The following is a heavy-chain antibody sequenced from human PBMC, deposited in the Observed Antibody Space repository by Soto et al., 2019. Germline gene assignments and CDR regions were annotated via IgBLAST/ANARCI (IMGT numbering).Heavy chain of an antibody. Sequence: EVQLLESGGGLVQPGGSLRLSCAASGFTFSTYAMSWVRQAPGKGLEWVSTISGGGHGTYYADSVKGRFTISRDNSKNTLYLQMNTLRTEDTAVYYCAKHPHGVGGSWNGFYPGFDIWGQGTMVTVSS. V-gene: IGHV3-23*01. CDR3: AKHPHGVGGSWNGFYPGFDI. CDR2: ISGGGHGT. D-gene: IGHD3-3*01. CDR1: GFTFSTYA. J-gene: IGHJ3*02.